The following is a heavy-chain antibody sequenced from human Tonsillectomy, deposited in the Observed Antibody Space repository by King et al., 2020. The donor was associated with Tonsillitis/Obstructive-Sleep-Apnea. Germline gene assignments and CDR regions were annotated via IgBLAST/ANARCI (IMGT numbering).Heavy chain of an antibody. J-gene: IGHJ3*02. CDR2: IIPIFGTA. D-gene: IGHD2-2*01. CDR1: GGTFSSYA. V-gene: IGHV1-69*12. CDR3: ARDTTLGYCSGTSCPTDAFDI. Sequence: QLVQSGAEVKKPGSSVKVSCKASGGTFSSYAISWVRQAPGQGLEWMGGIIPIFGTAHYAQKFQGRVTLTADESTRTAYMGLSSLRSEDTAGYYCARDTTLGYCSGTSCPTDAFDIWGQGTMVTVSS.